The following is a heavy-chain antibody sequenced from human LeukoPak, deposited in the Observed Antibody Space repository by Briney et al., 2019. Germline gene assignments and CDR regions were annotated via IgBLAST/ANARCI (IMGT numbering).Heavy chain of an antibody. CDR2: INHSGST. J-gene: IGHJ4*02. CDR1: GGSFSGYY. Sequence: PSETLSLTCAVYGGSFSGYYWSWIRQPPGKGLEWIGEINHSGSTNYNPSLKSRATISVDTSKNQFSLKLSSVTAADTAVYYCARVGVTTGFFFDYWGQGTLVTVSS. V-gene: IGHV4-34*01. D-gene: IGHD4-17*01. CDR3: ARVGVTTGFFFDY.